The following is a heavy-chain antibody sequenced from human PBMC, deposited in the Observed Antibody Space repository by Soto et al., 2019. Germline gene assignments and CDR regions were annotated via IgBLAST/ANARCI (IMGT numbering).Heavy chain of an antibody. J-gene: IGHJ6*02. CDR3: ARDLAWKRGKVGRYYYGMDV. V-gene: IGHV3-11*06. CDR1: GFIFSDYY. Sequence: GGSLRLSCAASGFIFSDYYMSWVSQTPGKGREWISYISTRSTYTNYADSVKGRFTITRDNTKNSLYLQMDSLRVEDTAVYYCARDLAWKRGKVGRYYYGMDVWGQGTTVTVSS. D-gene: IGHD1-1*01. CDR2: ISTRSTYT.